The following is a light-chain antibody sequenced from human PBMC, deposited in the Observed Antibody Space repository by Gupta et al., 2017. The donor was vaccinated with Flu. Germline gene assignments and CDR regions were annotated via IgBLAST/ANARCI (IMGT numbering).Light chain of an antibody. CDR2: DVT. CDR1: SSEVGGYIY. CDR3: GSYAGDYSGVV. J-gene: IGLJ3*02. Sequence: SALSEPRATSGAPGPSVTISCPVTSSEVGGYIYVSWYQQPPGKAPKLMLYDVTKRPSGVPDRFSGSKSGNTASLTISGLQGEDEADYYCGSYAGDYSGVVFGGGTKLTVL. V-gene: IGLV2-11*01.